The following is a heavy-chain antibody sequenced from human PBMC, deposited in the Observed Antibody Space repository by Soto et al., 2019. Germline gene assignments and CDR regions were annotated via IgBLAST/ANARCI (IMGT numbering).Heavy chain of an antibody. D-gene: IGHD6-13*01. CDR2: INSDGSST. J-gene: IGHJ5*02. Sequence: EVQLVESGGGLVQPGGSLRLSCAASGFIFSSYWMHWVRQAPGKGLVWVSRINSDGSSTSYADSVKGRFTISRDNAKNTLYLQMNSLRAEDTAVYYCARARAIAAAGISWFDPWGQGTLVTVSS. CDR1: GFIFSSYW. CDR3: ARARAIAAAGISWFDP. V-gene: IGHV3-74*01.